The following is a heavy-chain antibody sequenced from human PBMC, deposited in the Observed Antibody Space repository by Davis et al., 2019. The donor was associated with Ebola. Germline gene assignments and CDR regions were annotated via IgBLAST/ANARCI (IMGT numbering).Heavy chain of an antibody. D-gene: IGHD3-16*01. Sequence: PGGSLRLSCTVSGVSISRHYWSWIRQPPGKRLEWIGSIYYTGSAYYNSSLNSRVTISIDTSKNQFSLKLSSVTAADTAMYYCAERGGSVWGQGTLVTVSS. J-gene: IGHJ4*02. CDR3: AERGGSV. V-gene: IGHV4-59*11. CDR2: IYYTGSA. CDR1: GVSISRHY.